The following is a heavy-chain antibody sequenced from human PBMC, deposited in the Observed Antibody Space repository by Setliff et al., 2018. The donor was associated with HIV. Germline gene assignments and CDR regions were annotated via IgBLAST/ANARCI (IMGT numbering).Heavy chain of an antibody. V-gene: IGHV3-21*01. CDR3: AKDGSDNFWSGYYVVARRGMDV. J-gene: IGHJ6*02. D-gene: IGHD3-3*01. CDR1: GFNFSTHT. Sequence: PGGSLRLSCAASGFNFSTHTMNWIRQAPGKGLEWVSSISSTGTYIYYADSMKGRFTISRDNAKNSLYLQMNSLRAEDTAVYFCAKDGSDNFWSGYYVVARRGMDVWGQGTTVTVSS. CDR2: ISSTGTYI.